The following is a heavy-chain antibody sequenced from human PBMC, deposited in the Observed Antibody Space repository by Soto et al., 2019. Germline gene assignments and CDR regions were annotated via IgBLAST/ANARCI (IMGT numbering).Heavy chain of an antibody. CDR3: ARLIGNSWLDS. CDR2: TYYRSKWFN. D-gene: IGHD2-8*01. CDR1: GDSVSTTSAT. Sequence: XTLSLTCAISGDSVSTTSATWDCLRQSPSRGLEWLGRTYYRSKWFNDYAVAVKGRISINPDTSNNQFSLQLHSVIPDDTAVYYCARLIGNSWLDSWGQGTLVTVS. V-gene: IGHV6-1*01. J-gene: IGHJ5*01.